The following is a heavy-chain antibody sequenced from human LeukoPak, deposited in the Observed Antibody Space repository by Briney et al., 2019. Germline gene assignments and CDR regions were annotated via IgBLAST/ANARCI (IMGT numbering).Heavy chain of an antibody. Sequence: GGSLRLSCAASGFTFSSYAMSWVRQAPGKGLEWVSAISSSGGSTYYADSVKGRFTTSRDNSKNTLYLQMNSLRAEDTAVYYCAKDRDSSWYWFDPWGQGTLVTVSS. D-gene: IGHD6-13*01. J-gene: IGHJ5*02. CDR3: AKDRDSSWYWFDP. CDR1: GFTFSSYA. CDR2: ISSSGGST. V-gene: IGHV3-23*01.